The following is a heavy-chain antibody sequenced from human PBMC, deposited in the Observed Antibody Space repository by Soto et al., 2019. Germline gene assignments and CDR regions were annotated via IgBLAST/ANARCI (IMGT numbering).Heavy chain of an antibody. D-gene: IGHD6-6*01. V-gene: IGHV3-23*01. Sequence: EVQLLESGGGLVQPGGSLRLSCAASGFTFSSYAMSWVRQAPGKGLEWVSAISGSGGSTYYADSVKGRFTTSRDNSKNTRYLQMNSLRAEDTAVYYCAKDLEYSSSPEDYWGQGTLVTVSS. J-gene: IGHJ4*02. CDR3: AKDLEYSSSPEDY. CDR2: ISGSGGST. CDR1: GFTFSSYA.